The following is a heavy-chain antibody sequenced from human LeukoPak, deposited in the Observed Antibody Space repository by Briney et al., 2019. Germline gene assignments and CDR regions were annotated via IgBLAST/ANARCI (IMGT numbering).Heavy chain of an antibody. J-gene: IGHJ3*02. Sequence: GGSLRLSCAASGFTFSSYWMSWVRQAPGEGLEWVANIKQDGSEKYYVDSVKGRFTISRDNAKNSLYLQMNSLRAEDTAVYYCARGTAMVRDAFDIWGQGTMVTVSS. CDR2: IKQDGSEK. CDR1: GFTFSSYW. CDR3: ARGTAMVRDAFDI. V-gene: IGHV3-7*04. D-gene: IGHD5-18*01.